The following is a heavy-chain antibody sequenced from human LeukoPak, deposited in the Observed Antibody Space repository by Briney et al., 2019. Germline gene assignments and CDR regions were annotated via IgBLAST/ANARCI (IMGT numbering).Heavy chain of an antibody. V-gene: IGHV4-34*01. CDR1: GGSFSDYY. D-gene: IGHD2-2*01. Sequence: SETLSLTCAVYGGSFSDYYWSWIRQPPGKGLEWIGEINHSGSTNYNPSLKSRVTISVDTSKNQFSLKLSSVTAADTAVYYCARRRYCSSTSCLYGGWFDPWGQGTLVTVSS. CDR2: INHSGST. CDR3: ARRRYCSSTSCLYGGWFDP. J-gene: IGHJ5*02.